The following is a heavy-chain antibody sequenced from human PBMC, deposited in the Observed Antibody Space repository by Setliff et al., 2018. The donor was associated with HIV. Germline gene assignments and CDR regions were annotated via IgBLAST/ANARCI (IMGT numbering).Heavy chain of an antibody. J-gene: IGHJ4*02. D-gene: IGHD6-13*01. CDR2: INPNTGNP. Sequence: ASVKVSCKASGYTFMNFAMHWVRQAPGQGLEWMGWINPNTGNPTYAQGFTGRFVFSLDTSVSTAYLQISGLEAQDTGVYYCARRSHSVGTSWPFDHWGQGTQVTVSS. CDR3: ARRSHSVGTSWPFDH. CDR1: GYTFMNFA. V-gene: IGHV7-4-1*02.